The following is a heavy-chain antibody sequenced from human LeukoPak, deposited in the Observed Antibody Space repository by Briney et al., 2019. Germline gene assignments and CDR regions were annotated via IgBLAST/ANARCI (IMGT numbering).Heavy chain of an antibody. CDR3: ARVYETNGYSY. D-gene: IGHD3-22*01. V-gene: IGHV3-74*01. CDR1: GFTFSNVW. CDR2: IYGDGSFT. Sequence: GGSLRLSCAASGFTFSNVWLHWVRQAPGKGLVWVALIYGDGSFTRYADSVKGRFTISRDNAKNTVYLQMNSLRVEDTAVYYCARVYETNGYSYWGQGSLVTVSS. J-gene: IGHJ4*02.